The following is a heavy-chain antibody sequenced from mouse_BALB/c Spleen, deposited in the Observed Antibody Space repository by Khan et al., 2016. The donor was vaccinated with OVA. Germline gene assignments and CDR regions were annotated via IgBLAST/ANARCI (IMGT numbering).Heavy chain of an antibody. CDR1: GFSLTSYG. D-gene: IGHD1-1*01. V-gene: IGHV2-9*02. CDR3: ARDRGISHWYFDV. J-gene: IGHJ1*01. Sequence: QVQLKESGPGLVAPSQSLSITCTVSGFSLTSYGVHWVRQPPGKGLEWLGVIWTGGSTNYNSALRSRLTINKDNSKSQVVLKMKNLQTDDTAMYCWARDRGISHWYFDVWGAGTTVTVSS. CDR2: IWTGGST.